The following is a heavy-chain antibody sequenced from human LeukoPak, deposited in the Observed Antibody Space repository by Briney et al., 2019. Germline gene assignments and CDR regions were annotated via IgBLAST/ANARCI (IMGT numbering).Heavy chain of an antibody. Sequence: GGSLRLSCAASRFTFSSYWMSWVRQAPGKGLEWVANIKQDGSENYYVDSVKGRFTISRDNAKNSLYLQMNSLRAEDTAVYYCARDPLYCSSTSCYPNTYNWFDPWGQGTLVTVSS. V-gene: IGHV3-7*01. CDR1: RFTFSSYW. CDR2: IKQDGSEN. D-gene: IGHD2-2*01. CDR3: ARDPLYCSSTSCYPNTYNWFDP. J-gene: IGHJ5*02.